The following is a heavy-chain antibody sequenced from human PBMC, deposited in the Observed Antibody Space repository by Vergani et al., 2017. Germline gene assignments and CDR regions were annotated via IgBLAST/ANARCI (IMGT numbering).Heavy chain of an antibody. CDR3: ATKYSSSYDAFDI. D-gene: IGHD6-6*01. CDR2: IYPGDSDT. J-gene: IGHJ3*02. Sequence: EVQLVQSGAEVKKPGESLKISCKGSGYSFTSYWIGWVRQMPGKGLEWMGIIYPGDSDTRYSASFQGQVAISADKSISTAYLQWSSLKASDTAMYYCATKYSSSYDAFDIWGQGTMVTVSS. V-gene: IGHV5-51*01. CDR1: GYSFTSYW.